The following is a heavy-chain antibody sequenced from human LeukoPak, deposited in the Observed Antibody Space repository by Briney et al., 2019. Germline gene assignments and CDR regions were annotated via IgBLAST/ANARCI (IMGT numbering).Heavy chain of an antibody. CDR2: IYSGGST. CDR3: ARIYSSGPRPHWYFDL. V-gene: IGHV3-53*01. D-gene: IGHD6-19*01. CDR1: GFTVSSNY. J-gene: IGHJ2*01. Sequence: PGGSLGLSCAASGFTVSSNYMSWVRQAPGKGLEWVSVIYSGGSTYYADSVKGRFTISRDNSKNTLYLQMNSLRAEDTAVYYCARIYSSGPRPHWYFDLWGRGTLVTVSS.